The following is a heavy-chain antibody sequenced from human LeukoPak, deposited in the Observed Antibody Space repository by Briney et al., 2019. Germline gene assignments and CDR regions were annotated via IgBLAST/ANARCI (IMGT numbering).Heavy chain of an antibody. CDR3: AKDNRRHYTSGPNPDSLH. Sequence: GWSLRLSCAGSGFIFNNYAMHWVRQPPGKGLEWVSGISWNSGSIDYADSVKGRFTISRDNAKNSLYLQMNSLRVEDTAFYYCAKDNRRHYTSGPNPDSLHWGQGALVTVSS. V-gene: IGHV3-9*01. CDR1: GFIFNNYA. D-gene: IGHD6-19*01. J-gene: IGHJ4*02. CDR2: ISWNSGSI.